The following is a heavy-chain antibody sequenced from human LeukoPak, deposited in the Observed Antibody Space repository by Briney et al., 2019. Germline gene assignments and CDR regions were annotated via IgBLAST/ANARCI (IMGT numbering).Heavy chain of an antibody. V-gene: IGHV5-51*01. J-gene: IGHJ4*02. D-gene: IGHD6-6*01. CDR3: ARSRTYSTSSFYFDS. Sequence: AESLKISCKASGYSFTTYYIGWVLQMPGKGLEWMGIIYPGDSDTRYSPSFQGQVTISADKSISTAYLQWSSLKASDTAIYYCARSRTYSTSSFYFDSWGQRTMVTVSS. CDR1: GYSFTTYY. CDR2: IYPGDSDT.